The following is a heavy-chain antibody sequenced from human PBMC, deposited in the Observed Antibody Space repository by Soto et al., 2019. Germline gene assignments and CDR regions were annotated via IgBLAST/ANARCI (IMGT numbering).Heavy chain of an antibody. D-gene: IGHD6-19*01. Sequence: SLRLSCAASGFTFSSYAMSWVRQAPGKGLEWVSVISGSGGSTYYADSVKGRFTISRDNSKNTLYLQMNSLRAEDTAVYYCANPPYRSGWYVDYWGQGTLVTVSS. CDR2: ISGSGGST. CDR1: GFTFSSYA. V-gene: IGHV3-23*01. J-gene: IGHJ4*02. CDR3: ANPPYRSGWYVDY.